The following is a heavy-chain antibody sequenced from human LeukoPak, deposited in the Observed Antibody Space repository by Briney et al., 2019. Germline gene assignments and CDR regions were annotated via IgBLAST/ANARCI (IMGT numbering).Heavy chain of an antibody. CDR1: GGSISGYY. Sequence: SETLFLTCSVSGGSISGYYWSWIRQPPGKGLEWIGYIYYTGSTNYNPSLKSRVTISVDTSKNQFSLKVSSVTAADTAVYYCVRSKSGTYGWFDPWGQGTLVTVSS. CDR3: VRSKSGTYGWFDP. D-gene: IGHD4-17*01. J-gene: IGHJ5*02. V-gene: IGHV4-59*01. CDR2: IYYTGST.